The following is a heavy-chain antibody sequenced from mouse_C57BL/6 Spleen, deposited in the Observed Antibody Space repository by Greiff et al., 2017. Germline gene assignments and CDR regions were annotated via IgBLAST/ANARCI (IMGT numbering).Heavy chain of an antibody. J-gene: IGHJ4*01. CDR3: ARGLPGAMDY. D-gene: IGHD2-4*01. CDR1: GYAFSSSW. CDR2: IYPGDGDT. Sequence: QVQLQQSGPELVKPGASVKISCKASGYAFSSSWMNWVKQRPGKGLEWIGRIYPGDGDTNYNGKFKGKATLTADKSSSTAYMQLSSLTSEDSAVYFCARGLPGAMDYWGQGTSVTVSS. V-gene: IGHV1-82*01.